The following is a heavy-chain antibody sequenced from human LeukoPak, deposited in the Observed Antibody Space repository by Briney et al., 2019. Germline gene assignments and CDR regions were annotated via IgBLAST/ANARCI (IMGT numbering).Heavy chain of an antibody. Sequence: TGGSLRLSCAASGFTFSDYGMHWVRQAPGKGLEWVAVVSYDASNQYYADSVKGRFTISRDSSKNTLYLQMNSLRAEDTAVYYCAKSLHSDNSGYHDYWGQGTLVTVSS. V-gene: IGHV3-30*18. CDR3: AKSLHSDNSGYHDY. CDR1: GFTFSDYG. CDR2: VSYDASNQ. D-gene: IGHD3-22*01. J-gene: IGHJ4*02.